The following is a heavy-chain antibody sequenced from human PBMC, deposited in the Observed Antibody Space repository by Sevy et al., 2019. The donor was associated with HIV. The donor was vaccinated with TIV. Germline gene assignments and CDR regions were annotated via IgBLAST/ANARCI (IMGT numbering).Heavy chain of an antibody. D-gene: IGHD3-22*01. Sequence: SENLSLTCTVSGGSISSITHYWAWIRQPPGKGLEWVGNIYHSGSTYYNPSLKSRVTISVDTSRNQFSLKLTSVTAADTAVYYCARVPGYSGGYSEDYWGQGTLVTVSS. J-gene: IGHJ4*02. CDR3: ARVPGYSGGYSEDY. CDR2: IYHSGST. V-gene: IGHV4-39*01. CDR1: GGSISSITHY.